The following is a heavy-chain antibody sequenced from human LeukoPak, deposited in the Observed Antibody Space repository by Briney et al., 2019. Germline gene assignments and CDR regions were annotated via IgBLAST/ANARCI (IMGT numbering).Heavy chain of an antibody. Sequence: GGSLRLSCAASGLTGSHNYVSWVRQAPGMGLEWVANIHQDGSERYYVDSVKGRFTISRDNAKNSLYLQMNSLRAEDTAVYYCARDKVVGATHFNYWGQGTLVTVSS. V-gene: IGHV3-7*01. CDR1: GLTGSHNY. J-gene: IGHJ4*02. CDR2: IHQDGSER. D-gene: IGHD1-26*01. CDR3: ARDKVVGATHFNY.